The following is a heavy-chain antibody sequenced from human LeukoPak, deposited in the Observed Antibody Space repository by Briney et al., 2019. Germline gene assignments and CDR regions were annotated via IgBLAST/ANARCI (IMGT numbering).Heavy chain of an antibody. CDR3: ARVHGSGSAHFDY. V-gene: IGHV3-11*06. D-gene: IGHD3-10*01. Sequence: GRFTISRDNAKNSLYLQMNSLRAEDTAVYYCARVHGSGSAHFDYWGQGTLVTVSS. J-gene: IGHJ4*02.